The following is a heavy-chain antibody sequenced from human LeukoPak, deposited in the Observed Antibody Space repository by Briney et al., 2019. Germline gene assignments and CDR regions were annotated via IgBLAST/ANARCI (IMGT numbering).Heavy chain of an antibody. V-gene: IGHV4-39*01. J-gene: IGHJ4*02. CDR1: GGSISSSSYY. CDR3: ARQESYYNYYFDY. D-gene: IGHD3-10*01. CDR2: IYYSGST. Sequence: SETLSLTRTVAGGSISSSSYYWGWIRQPPGKGLEWIGSIYYSGSTYYNPSLKSRVTISVDMSKNQFSLKLSSVTAADTAVYYCARQESYYNYYFDYWGQGTLVTVSS.